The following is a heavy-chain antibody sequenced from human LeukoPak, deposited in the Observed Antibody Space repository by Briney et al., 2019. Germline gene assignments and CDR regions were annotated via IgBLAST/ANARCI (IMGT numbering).Heavy chain of an antibody. J-gene: IGHJ4*02. CDR1: GGSFSGYY. Sequence: PSETLSLTCAVYGGSFSGYYWSWIRQPPGKGLEWIGEINHSGSTNYNPSLKSRVTISVDTSKNQFSLKLSSVTAADTAVYYCARGRYDFWSRYWYYFDYWGQGTLVTVSS. V-gene: IGHV4-34*01. D-gene: IGHD3-3*01. CDR2: INHSGST. CDR3: ARGRYDFWSRYWYYFDY.